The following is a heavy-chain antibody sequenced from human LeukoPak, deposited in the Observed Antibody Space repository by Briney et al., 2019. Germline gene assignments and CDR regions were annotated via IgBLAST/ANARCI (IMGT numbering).Heavy chain of an antibody. CDR1: GIAFSNYA. Sequence: PGGSLRLSCVASGIAFSNYAVSWVRQAPEKGLDWVSVISGSAHKIRYADSVKGRFTISRDNSENIVYLQMNNLRVEDTAVDYCAGRPTGYSSGYIHWGQGTLVTVSS. D-gene: IGHD5-18*01. J-gene: IGHJ4*02. V-gene: IGHV3-23*01. CDR2: ISGSAHKI. CDR3: AGRPTGYSSGYIH.